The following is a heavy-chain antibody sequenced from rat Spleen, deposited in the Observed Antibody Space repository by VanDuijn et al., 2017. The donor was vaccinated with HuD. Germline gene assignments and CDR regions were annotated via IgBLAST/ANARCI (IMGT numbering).Heavy chain of an antibody. J-gene: IGHJ2*01. D-gene: IGHD1-1*01. Sequence: RCHVSWVRQPPGKGLEWIGAMSSGGNTYYSSGLKSRLSISRDTSKSQVFLKMNSLQAEDTAMYFCARIPYYYSGRDYWGQGVMVTVSS. CDR1: RCH. V-gene: IGHV2S12*01. CDR3: ARIPYYYSGRDY. CDR2: MSSGGNT.